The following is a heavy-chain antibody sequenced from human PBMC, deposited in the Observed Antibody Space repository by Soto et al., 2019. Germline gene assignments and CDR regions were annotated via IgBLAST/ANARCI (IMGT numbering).Heavy chain of an antibody. V-gene: IGHV4-59*08. CDR3: ASMGYHYGSGSYPLDY. D-gene: IGHD3-10*01. CDR1: GGSISSYY. J-gene: IGHJ4*02. CDR2: IDNSGST. Sequence: QVQLQESGPGLVKPSETLSLTCTVSGGSISSYYWTWIRQPPGKGLEWIGFIDNSGSTHYNPSLRSRVTISVATSKNQFSLKLRSVTAADTAVYYCASMGYHYGSGSYPLDYWGQGTLVTVSS.